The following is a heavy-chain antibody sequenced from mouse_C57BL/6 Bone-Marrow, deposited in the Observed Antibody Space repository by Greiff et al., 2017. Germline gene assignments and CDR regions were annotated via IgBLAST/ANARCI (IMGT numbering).Heavy chain of an antibody. CDR1: GYTFTSYW. J-gene: IGHJ4*01. CDR2: IDPNSGGT. CDR3: ARSGGSLLYYYAMDD. V-gene: IGHV1-72*01. D-gene: IGHD2-3*01. Sequence: VKLQEPGAELVKPGASVKLSCKASGYTFTSYWMPWVKQRPGRGLEWIGRIDPNSGGTKYNEKFKSQATLTVDKPSSTAYMQLSSLTSEDSAVXYCARSGGSLLYYYAMDDWGQGTSVTVSS.